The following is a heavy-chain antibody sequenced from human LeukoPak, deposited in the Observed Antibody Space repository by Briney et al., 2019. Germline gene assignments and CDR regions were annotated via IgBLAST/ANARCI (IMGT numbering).Heavy chain of an antibody. D-gene: IGHD4-11*01. CDR3: ARDLIGYSKYDY. J-gene: IGHJ4*02. CDR2: ISSSSSYI. CDR1: GFTFSSYW. Sequence: GGSLRLSCAASGFTFSSYWMSWVRRAPGKGLEWVSSISSSSSYIYYADSVKGRFTISRDNAKNSLYLQMNSLRAEDTAVYYCARDLIGYSKYDYWGQGTLVTVSS. V-gene: IGHV3-21*01.